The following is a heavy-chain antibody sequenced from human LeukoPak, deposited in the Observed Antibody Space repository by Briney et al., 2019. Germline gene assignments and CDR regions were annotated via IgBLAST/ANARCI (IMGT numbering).Heavy chain of an antibody. CDR1: GGTFSSYA. D-gene: IGHD6-13*01. CDR2: IIPILGIA. CDR3: ARGLIAAAGAYFQH. Sequence: ASVEVSCKASGGTFSSYAISWVRQAPGQGLEWMGRIIPILGIANYAQKFQGRVTITADKSTSTAYMELSSLRSEDTAVYYCARGLIAAAGAYFQHWGQGTLVTVSS. V-gene: IGHV1-69*04. J-gene: IGHJ1*01.